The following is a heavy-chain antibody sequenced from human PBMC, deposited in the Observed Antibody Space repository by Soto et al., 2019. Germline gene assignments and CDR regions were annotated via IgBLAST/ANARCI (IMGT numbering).Heavy chain of an antibody. CDR1: GFTFIDAG. CDR3: ATRPLYGHECQFFDY. CDR2: VKSRTDGGTT. D-gene: IGHD4-17*01. J-gene: IGHJ4*02. Sequence: GWSLRLSGAASGFTFIDAGIIWLRHTPWKGLEWVGRVKSRTDGGTTDYAAPVKGRFTISRDDSKNTLYLQMNSLETEDTAVYYCATRPLYGHECQFFDYCGQGALVTVCS. V-gene: IGHV3-15*01.